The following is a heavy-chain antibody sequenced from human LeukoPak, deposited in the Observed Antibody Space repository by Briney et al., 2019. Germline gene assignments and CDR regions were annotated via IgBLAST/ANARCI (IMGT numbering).Heavy chain of an antibody. D-gene: IGHD3-16*01. Sequence: SVKVSCKASGGTFSSHALSWVRQAPGHGLEWMGRIIPMFGVTNYAQNFQGRFTITADKSTTTVYMELTSLRSEDTAVYYCAGNPLGTEMLMGYYYYGMDVWGQGTTVTVSS. J-gene: IGHJ6*02. CDR1: GGTFSSHA. CDR2: IIPMFGVT. V-gene: IGHV1-69*04. CDR3: AGNPLGTEMLMGYYYYGMDV.